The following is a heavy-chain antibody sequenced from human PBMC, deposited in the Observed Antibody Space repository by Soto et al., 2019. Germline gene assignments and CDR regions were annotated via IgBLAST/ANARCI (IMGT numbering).Heavy chain of an antibody. D-gene: IGHD6-13*01. V-gene: IGHV4-34*01. CDR3: ARGRRKETVNTKAAAGTSWFDP. Sequence: SETLSLTCAVYGGSFSGYYWSWIRQPPGKGLEWIGEINHSGSTNYNPSLKSRVTISVDTSKNQFSLKLSSVTAADTAVYYCARGRRKETVNTKAAAGTSWFDPWGQGTLVTVSS. J-gene: IGHJ5*02. CDR2: INHSGST. CDR1: GGSFSGYY.